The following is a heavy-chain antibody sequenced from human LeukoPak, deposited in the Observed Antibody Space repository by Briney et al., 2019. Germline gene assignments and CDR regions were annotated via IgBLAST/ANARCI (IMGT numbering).Heavy chain of an antibody. CDR2: ISSDGSNK. Sequence: PGRSLRLSCAASGFTFSNYGMHWVRQAPGKGLEWVAVISSDGSNKYYADSVKGRFTISRDNAKNTLYLQMDSLRAEDTAVYYCIVYSSGWQWGQGTPVTVSS. D-gene: IGHD6-19*01. CDR1: GFTFSNYG. V-gene: IGHV3-30*03. CDR3: IVYSSGWQ. J-gene: IGHJ4*02.